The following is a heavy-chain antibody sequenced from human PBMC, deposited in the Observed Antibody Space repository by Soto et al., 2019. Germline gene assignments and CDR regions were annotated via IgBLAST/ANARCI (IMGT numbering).Heavy chain of an antibody. CDR2: ISAFDGYT. CDR3: GTVGSRSSHFDY. Sequence: QVQLVQSGAEVRKPGASVKVSCRASGYTFTTYAIGWVRQAPGQGLEWMGWISAFDGYTIYAHKLQGTVTMTADKSTTTAYMELRSLRTDDTAVYSCGTVGSRSSHFDYWGPGTLVTVSS. J-gene: IGHJ4*02. CDR1: GYTFTTYA. D-gene: IGHD6-6*01. V-gene: IGHV1-18*01.